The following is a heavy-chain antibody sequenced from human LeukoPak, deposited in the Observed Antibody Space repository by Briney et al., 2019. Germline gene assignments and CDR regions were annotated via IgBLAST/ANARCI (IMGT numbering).Heavy chain of an antibody. CDR1: GYTFTGYY. CDR3: ARSPYYYDSSGYSYHFDY. J-gene: IGHJ4*02. D-gene: IGHD3-22*01. CDR2: ITPNSGGT. Sequence: ASVKVSCRASGYTFTGYYMHWVRQAPGQGLEWMGWITPNSGGTNYAQKFQGRVTMTRDTSISTVYMELSRLRSDDTAVYYCARSPYYYDSSGYSYHFDYWGQGTLVTVSS. V-gene: IGHV1-2*02.